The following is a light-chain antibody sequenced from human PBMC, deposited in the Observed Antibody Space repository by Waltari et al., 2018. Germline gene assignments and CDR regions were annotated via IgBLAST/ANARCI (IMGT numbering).Light chain of an antibody. J-gene: IGLJ2*01. Sequence: QSALTQPASVSGSPGQSVTIFCAGTSNDVGGYNSVSWYQEHPGQAPRVIIYDVSDRPSGVSGRFSGSKSGNTASLTISWLQAEDEADYYCSSQSSNDVVLFGGGTKLTVL. V-gene: IGLV2-14*01. CDR1: SNDVGGYNS. CDR3: SSQSSNDVVL. CDR2: DVS.